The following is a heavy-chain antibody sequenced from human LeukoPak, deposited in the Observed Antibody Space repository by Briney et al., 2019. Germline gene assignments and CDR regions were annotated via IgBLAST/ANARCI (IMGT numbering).Heavy chain of an antibody. J-gene: IGHJ4*02. D-gene: IGHD6-13*01. V-gene: IGHV3-74*01. CDR1: SPIFSNYW. CDR3: AGANVGAAPRY. CDR2: VATNNST. Sequence: GRSLRLACAAASPIFSNYWTYWVSLPPGNWRVWVSRVATNNSTGYADSVKGRFTISRDNGKNTLYLQMNSLRDDDAAVYYCAGANVGAAPRYWGQGTLVTVSS.